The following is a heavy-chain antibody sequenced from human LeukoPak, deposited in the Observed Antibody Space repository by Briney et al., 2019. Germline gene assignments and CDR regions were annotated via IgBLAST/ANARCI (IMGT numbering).Heavy chain of an antibody. Sequence: GGSLRLSCAASGFTPSSYAMNWVRQAPGKGLEWVSVISASGGSTDYADSVKGRFTISRDNSKNTLYLQMNSLRAEDTAVYYCAKGSYYDNSGRAYFDYWGQGTLVTVSS. J-gene: IGHJ4*02. CDR1: GFTPSSYA. CDR2: ISASGGST. CDR3: AKGSYYDNSGRAYFDY. V-gene: IGHV3-23*01. D-gene: IGHD3-22*01.